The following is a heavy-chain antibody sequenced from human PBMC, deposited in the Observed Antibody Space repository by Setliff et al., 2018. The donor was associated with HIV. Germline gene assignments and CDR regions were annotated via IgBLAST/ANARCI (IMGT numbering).Heavy chain of an antibody. D-gene: IGHD6-13*01. Sequence: PSETLSLTCAVHGGSFSDYYWTWIRQPPGKGLEWIGEIKHSGSTNYNPSLKSRVTISVDTSKNQFSLRLSSVTAADTAMYYCARHVGISIGGTRGDFDCWGQGTLVTVSS. CDR1: GGSFSDYY. J-gene: IGHJ4*02. V-gene: IGHV4-34*01. CDR2: IKHSGST. CDR3: ARHVGISIGGTRGDFDC.